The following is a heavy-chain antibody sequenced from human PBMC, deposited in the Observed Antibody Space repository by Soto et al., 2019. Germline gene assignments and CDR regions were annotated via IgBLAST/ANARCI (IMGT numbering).Heavy chain of an antibody. V-gene: IGHV4-31*03. CDR3: ARVSNYDILTGYLAGLPGYFDY. CDR1: GGSISSGGYY. Sequence: QVQLQESGPGLVKPSQTLSLTCTVSGGSISSGGYYWSWIRQHPGKGLEWIGYIYYSGSTYYNPSLKSRVTISVDTSKNQFSLQLSSVTAADTAVYYCARVSNYDILTGYLAGLPGYFDYWGQGTLVTVSS. D-gene: IGHD3-9*01. CDR2: IYYSGST. J-gene: IGHJ4*02.